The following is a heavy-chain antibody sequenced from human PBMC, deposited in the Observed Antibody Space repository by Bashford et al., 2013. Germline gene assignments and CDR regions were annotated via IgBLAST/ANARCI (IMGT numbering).Heavy chain of an antibody. Sequence: VRQAPGKGLEWVSAISGSSGSTYYADSVKGRFTISRDNSKNTLYLQMNSLRAEDTAVYYCARDRGHGSGSYYNEYDYWGQGTLVTVSS. V-gene: IGHV3-23*01. CDR2: ISGSSGST. D-gene: IGHD3-10*01. CDR3: ARDRGHGSGSYYNEYDY. J-gene: IGHJ4*02.